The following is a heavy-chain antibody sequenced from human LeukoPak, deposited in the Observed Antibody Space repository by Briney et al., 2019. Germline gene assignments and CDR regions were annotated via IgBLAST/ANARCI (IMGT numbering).Heavy chain of an antibody. CDR2: INQDGSEK. Sequence: GGSLRPSCAASGFTFSSYWMSWVRQAPGKGLEWVANINQDGSEKYYVDFVKGRFTISRDNAKNSLYLQMNSLRAEDTAVYYCARENSRGVIRDYFDYWGQGTLVTVSS. J-gene: IGHJ4*02. CDR3: ARENSRGVIRDYFDY. V-gene: IGHV3-7*01. CDR1: GFTFSSYW. D-gene: IGHD3-10*01.